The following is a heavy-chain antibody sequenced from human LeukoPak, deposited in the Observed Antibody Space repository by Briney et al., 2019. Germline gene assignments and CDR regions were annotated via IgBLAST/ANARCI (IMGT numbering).Heavy chain of an antibody. J-gene: IGHJ4*02. CDR3: ARDRGPNTFDH. CDR2: MKQDGSEE. CDR1: GFAFSNYW. Sequence: GGSLRLSCAASGFAFSNYWLVWVRQAPGRGLEWVANMKQDGSEEYYVESVRGRFTISRYNAKNSLYLQMNSLRVEDTGVYYCARDRGPNTFDHWGQGTLVTVSS. V-gene: IGHV3-7*01. D-gene: IGHD3-10*01.